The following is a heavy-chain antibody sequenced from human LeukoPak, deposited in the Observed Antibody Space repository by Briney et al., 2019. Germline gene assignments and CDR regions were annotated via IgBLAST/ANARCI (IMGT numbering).Heavy chain of an antibody. CDR2: IYTSGST. Sequence: SETLSLTCTVSGGSISSYYWSWIRQPPGKGLEWIGYIYTSGSTNYNPSLKSRVTISVDTSKNQFSLKLSSVTAADTAVYYCARQAPSSSSWPVYYYYYMDVLGKGTTVTVSS. D-gene: IGHD6-13*01. J-gene: IGHJ6*03. CDR3: ARQAPSSSSWPVYYYYYMDV. CDR1: GGSISSYY. V-gene: IGHV4-4*09.